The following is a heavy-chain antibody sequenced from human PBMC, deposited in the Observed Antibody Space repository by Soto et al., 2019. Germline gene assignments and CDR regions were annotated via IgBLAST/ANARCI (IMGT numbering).Heavy chain of an antibody. J-gene: IGHJ6*03. CDR3: AKSPHIVVVPAANDYYYYMDV. D-gene: IGHD2-2*01. V-gene: IGHV3-33*03. CDR2: IWYDGSNK. Sequence: GGSLRLSCAASGFTFSSYGMHWVRQAPGKGLEWVAVIWYDGSNKYYADSVKGRFTISRDNAKNSLYLQMNSLRAEDTAVYYCAKSPHIVVVPAANDYYYYMDVWGKGTTVTVSS. CDR1: GFTFSSYG.